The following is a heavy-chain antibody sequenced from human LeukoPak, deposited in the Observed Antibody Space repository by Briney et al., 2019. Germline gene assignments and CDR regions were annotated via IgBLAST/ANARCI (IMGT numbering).Heavy chain of an antibody. J-gene: IGHJ4*02. D-gene: IGHD1-1*01. CDR1: GGSFTSSGYY. CDR2: IYYSGST. V-gene: IGHV4-39*01. Sequence: PSETLSLTCTVSGGSFTSSGYYWGWIRQPPGKGLEWIGSIYYSGSTYYNPSLKSRVTISVDTSKNQFSLKLSSVTAADTAVYYCARKIVTTAAGIDYWGQGTLVTVSS. CDR3: ARKIVTTAAGIDY.